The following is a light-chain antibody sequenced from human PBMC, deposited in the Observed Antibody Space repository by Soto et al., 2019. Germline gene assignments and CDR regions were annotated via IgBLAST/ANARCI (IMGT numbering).Light chain of an antibody. CDR3: QHYGDSLTWT. J-gene: IGKJ1*01. CDR1: QSVSTSY. Sequence: IVLTQSPGTLSSSPGERATLSCRASQSVSTSYLAWYQQKPGQAPRLLIYGASSRATGIPDRFSGSGSGTDFTLTISRLEPGDFAVYHCQHYGDSLTWTFGQGTKVDIK. CDR2: GAS. V-gene: IGKV3-20*01.